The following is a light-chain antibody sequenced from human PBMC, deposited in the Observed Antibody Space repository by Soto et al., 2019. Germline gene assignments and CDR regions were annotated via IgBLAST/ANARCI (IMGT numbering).Light chain of an antibody. CDR1: QDIHNY. Sequence: AVLLTQSPSPFSASTGDRATITCRASQDIHNYLAWYQQVPGKAPKLLLYAASILQTGVPSRFSGSGSGTDFTLTIDGLQSEDFATYFCQHYYNYPWTFGQGTTVE. V-gene: IGKV1-8*01. J-gene: IGKJ1*01. CDR3: QHYYNYPWT. CDR2: AAS.